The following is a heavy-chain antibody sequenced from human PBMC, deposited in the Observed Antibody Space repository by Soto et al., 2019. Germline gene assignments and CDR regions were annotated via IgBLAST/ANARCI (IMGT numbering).Heavy chain of an antibody. J-gene: IGHJ5*02. D-gene: IGHD6-13*01. V-gene: IGHV1-69*01. Sequence: QVQLVQSGAEVKKPGSSVKVSCKASGGTFSSYAISWVRQAPGQGLEWMGGIIPIFGTANYAQKFQGRVTITADESTSTVYMELTSLRSEDTAVYYCAREYRTQQLVLPWFDPWGQGTLVTVSS. CDR2: IIPIFGTA. CDR1: GGTFSSYA. CDR3: AREYRTQQLVLPWFDP.